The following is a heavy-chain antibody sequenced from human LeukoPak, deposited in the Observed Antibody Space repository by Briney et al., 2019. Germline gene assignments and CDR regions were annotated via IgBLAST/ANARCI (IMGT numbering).Heavy chain of an antibody. J-gene: IGHJ4*02. D-gene: IGHD3-10*01. CDR3: ARDRGGTFDY. CDR1: GFTSSNYG. V-gene: IGHV3-30*03. Sequence: GGSLRLSCAGSGFTSSNYGMHWVRQAPGKGLEWVAAVSYDGSNEYYPDSVKGRFTISRDNSKNTLYLQMNSLRAEDTAVYYCARDRGGTFDYWGQGTLVTVSS. CDR2: VSYDGSNE.